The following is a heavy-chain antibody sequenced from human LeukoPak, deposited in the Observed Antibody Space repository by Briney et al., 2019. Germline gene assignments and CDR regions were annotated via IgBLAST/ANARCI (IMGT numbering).Heavy chain of an antibody. CDR3: TRHPAEGDY. CDR2: ISGSSSNT. V-gene: IGHV3-11*03. J-gene: IGHJ4*02. CDR1: GFTFSDFY. D-gene: IGHD2-15*01. Sequence: GGSLRLSCAASGFTFSDFYMSWIRQAPGKGLESVSYISGSSSNTNYADSVKGRLTISRDNAKNSLYLQMNSLRPEDTAVYYCTRHPAEGDYWGQGTLVTVSS.